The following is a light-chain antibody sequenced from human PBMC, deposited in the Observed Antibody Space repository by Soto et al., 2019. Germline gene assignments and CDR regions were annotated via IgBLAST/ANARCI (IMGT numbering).Light chain of an antibody. V-gene: IGKV1-16*01. J-gene: IGKJ1*01. CDR3: QQYNSYSLT. CDR2: GAT. CDR1: QAIGNY. Sequence: DIQMTQSPSSLSASVGDRVTITCRASQAIGNYLNWYQQKPGKAPNLLIFGATTLQSGVPSRFSGSGYGTNFTLIISSLQPGDFATYYCQQYNSYSLTFGQGTKVDIK.